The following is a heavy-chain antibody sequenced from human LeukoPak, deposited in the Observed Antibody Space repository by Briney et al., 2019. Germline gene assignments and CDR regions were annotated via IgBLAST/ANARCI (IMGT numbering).Heavy chain of an antibody. J-gene: IGHJ4*02. V-gene: IGHV3-23*01. Sequence: PGGSLRLSCAASGFNFSSYAMSWVRQAPGKGLEWVSAISGSGGSTYYADSVKGRFTISRDNSKNTLYLQMNSLRAEDTAVYYRTKDSAGYSSGWYTYWGQGTLVTDSA. CDR3: TKDSAGYSSGWYTY. CDR2: ISGSGGST. CDR1: GFNFSSYA. D-gene: IGHD6-19*01.